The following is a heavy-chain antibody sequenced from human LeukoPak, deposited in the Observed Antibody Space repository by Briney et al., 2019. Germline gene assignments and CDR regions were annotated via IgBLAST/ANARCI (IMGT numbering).Heavy chain of an antibody. V-gene: IGHV7-4-1*02. CDR2: INTNTGNP. CDR3: ARGNQWLERIFDY. J-gene: IGHJ4*02. Sequence: ASVKVSCKASGYTFSSYAMNWVRQAPGQGLEWMGWINTNTGNPTYAQGFTGRFVFSLDTSVSTAYLQISSLKPEDTAVYYCARGNQWLERIFDYWGQGTLVTASS. D-gene: IGHD6-19*01. CDR1: GYTFSSYA.